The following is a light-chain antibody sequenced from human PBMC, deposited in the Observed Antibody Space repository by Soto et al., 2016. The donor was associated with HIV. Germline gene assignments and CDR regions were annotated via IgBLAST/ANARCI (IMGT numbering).Light chain of an antibody. CDR2: KAS. CDR3: QQYNSCSWT. J-gene: IGKJ1*01. CDR1: QSISSW. V-gene: IGKV1-5*03. Sequence: DIQMTQSPSTLSASVGDRVTITCRASQSISSWLAWYQQKPGKAPKLLIYKASSLESGVPSRFSGSGSGTEFTLTISSLQPDDFATYYCQQYNSCSWTFGQGTKEEIK.